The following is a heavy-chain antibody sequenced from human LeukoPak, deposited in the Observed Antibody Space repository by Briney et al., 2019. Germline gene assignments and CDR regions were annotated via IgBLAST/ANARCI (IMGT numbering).Heavy chain of an antibody. CDR2: INSDGRIT. CDR1: GFTFDDYG. Sequence: GGSLRLSCAASGFTFDDYGMSWVRQVPGKGPVWVSRINSDGRITSYADSVKGRFTISRDNAKNTLYLQMNSLRAEDTAVYSCARVGVPQYAFDIWGQGTWVTVSS. V-gene: IGHV3-74*01. J-gene: IGHJ3*02. D-gene: IGHD2-2*01. CDR3: ARVGVPQYAFDI.